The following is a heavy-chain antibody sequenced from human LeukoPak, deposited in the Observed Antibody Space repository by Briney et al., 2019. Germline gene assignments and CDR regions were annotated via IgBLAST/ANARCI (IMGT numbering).Heavy chain of an antibody. CDR3: AGDTAMGQVDY. Sequence: GASVKVSCKASGRTFSSYAISWVRQAPGQGLEWMGRIIPILGIANYAQRFQGRVTITADKSTSTAYMELSSLRSEDTAVYYCAGDTAMGQVDYWGQGTLVTVSS. CDR2: IIPILGIA. CDR1: GRTFSSYA. J-gene: IGHJ4*02. V-gene: IGHV1-69*04. D-gene: IGHD5-18*01.